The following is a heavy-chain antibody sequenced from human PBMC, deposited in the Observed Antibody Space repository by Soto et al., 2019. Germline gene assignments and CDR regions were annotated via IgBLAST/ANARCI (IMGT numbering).Heavy chain of an antibody. CDR1: GFTLDDYA. D-gene: IGHD3-3*01. J-gene: IGHJ4*02. V-gene: IGHV3-9*01. CDR2: ISWNSGNI. CDR3: AKGAGTSILGYFDY. Sequence: EVHLVESGGGLVQPGRSLRLSCTASGFTLDDYAMHWVRQVPGKGLEWVSSISWNSGNIAYADSVKGRFTISRDSAKNFLYLQISSLRAEDAALYYAAKGAGTSILGYFDYWGQGTVVTVSS.